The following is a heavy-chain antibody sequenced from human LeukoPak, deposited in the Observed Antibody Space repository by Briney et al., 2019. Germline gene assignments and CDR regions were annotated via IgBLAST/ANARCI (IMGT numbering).Heavy chain of an antibody. Sequence: GSLRLSCAASGFIFDDYGMSWVRQAPGKGVEWVSRINWNGSITGYADSVKGRLTISRDNAKNTLSLQMNSLRVEDTAIYYCAKGSGYDLGPSYHYYCMDVWGKGTTVIISS. CDR3: AKGSGYDLGPSYHYYCMDV. V-gene: IGHV3-20*04. CDR2: INWNGSIT. CDR1: GFIFDDYG. D-gene: IGHD5-12*01. J-gene: IGHJ6*03.